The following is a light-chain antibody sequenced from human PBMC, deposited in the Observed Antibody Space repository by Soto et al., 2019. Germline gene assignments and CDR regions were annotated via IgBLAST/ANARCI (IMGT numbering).Light chain of an antibody. Sequence: QSVLTQSPSASASLGASVKLTCTLSSGHSSYVIAWHQQQPEKGPRYLMKLSSDGSHSKGDGIPDRFSGSSSGAERYLTISGLQSEDEADYYCQTWTTGIVVFGGGTKLTVL. CDR1: SGHSSYV. J-gene: IGLJ2*01. CDR2: LSSDGSH. CDR3: QTWTTGIVV. V-gene: IGLV4-69*01.